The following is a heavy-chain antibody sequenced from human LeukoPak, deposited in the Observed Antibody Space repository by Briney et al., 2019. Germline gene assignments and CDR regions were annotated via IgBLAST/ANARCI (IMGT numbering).Heavy chain of an antibody. D-gene: IGHD5-24*01. CDR1: GFTFSIYV. V-gene: IGHV3-30-3*01. Sequence: GGSLRLSCAASGFTFSIYVMHWVRQAPGKGLEWVAFISNDGSNKYYADSVKGRFTISRDNSKNTLYLQMNSLRAEDTAVYYCARERRDGYNFDYWGQGTLVTVSS. CDR2: ISNDGSNK. CDR3: ARERRDGYNFDY. J-gene: IGHJ4*02.